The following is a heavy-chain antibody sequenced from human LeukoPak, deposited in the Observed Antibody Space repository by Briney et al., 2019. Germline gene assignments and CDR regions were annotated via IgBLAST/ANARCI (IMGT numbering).Heavy chain of an antibody. J-gene: IGHJ4*02. V-gene: IGHV3-21*01. Sequence: GGSLRLSCAASGFTFSSYNMSWVRQAPGKGLEWVSSISSSSSYIYYADSVKGRFTISRDNAKNSLYLQMNSMRAEDTAVYYCARDNQHRGFDYWGQGTLVTVSS. CDR3: ARDNQHRGFDY. CDR1: GFTFSSYN. D-gene: IGHD2-2*01. CDR2: ISSSSSYI.